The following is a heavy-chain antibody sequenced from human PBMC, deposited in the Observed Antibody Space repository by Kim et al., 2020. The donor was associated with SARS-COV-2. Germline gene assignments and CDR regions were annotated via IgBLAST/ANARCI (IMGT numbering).Heavy chain of an antibody. CDR1: GDSFTSSNYY. CDR3: ARQVVVTAILGTTWYFDL. CDR2: ISYSGNT. D-gene: IGHD2-21*02. Sequence: SETLSLTCTVSGDSFTSSNYYWGWIRQPPGKGLEWLGSISYSGNTLYTPSLKSRVTLSVDTSRNQFSLKLNSVTATDTALYYCARQVVVTAILGTTWYFDLWGRGTPVTVSS. J-gene: IGHJ2*01. V-gene: IGHV4-39*01.